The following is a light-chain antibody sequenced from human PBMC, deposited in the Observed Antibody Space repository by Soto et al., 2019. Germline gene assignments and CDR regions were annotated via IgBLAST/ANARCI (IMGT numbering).Light chain of an antibody. CDR3: ASYTATHTRV. CDR2: DAN. CDR1: SSDVGGYDF. J-gene: IGLJ1*01. V-gene: IGLV2-14*01. Sequence: QSVLTQPASVSGSPGQSITISCTGSSSDVGGYDFVSWYQHHPGKAPKLIIYDANNRPSGLSDRFSGSKSGNTASLTISGLQTEDEADYYCASYTATHTRVFGSGTKLTVL.